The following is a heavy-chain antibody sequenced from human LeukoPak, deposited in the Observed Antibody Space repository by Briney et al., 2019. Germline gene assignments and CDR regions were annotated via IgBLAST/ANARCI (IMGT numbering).Heavy chain of an antibody. CDR2: ISWNSGSI. V-gene: IGHV3-9*03. D-gene: IGHD6-13*01. CDR1: GFTFDDYA. Sequence: PGGSLRLSCAASGFTFDDYAMHWVRQAPGKGLEWVSVISWNSGSIGYADSVKGRFTISRDNAKNSLYLQMNSLRAEDMALYYCAKADSLAAAGSDAFDLWGQGTMVTVSS. J-gene: IGHJ3*01. CDR3: AKADSLAAAGSDAFDL.